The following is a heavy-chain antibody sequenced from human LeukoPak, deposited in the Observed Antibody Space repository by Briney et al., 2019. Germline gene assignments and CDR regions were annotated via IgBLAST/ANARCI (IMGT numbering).Heavy chain of an antibody. J-gene: IGHJ4*02. Sequence: SGGSLRLSCAASGFTFSSYAMTWVRQAPGKGLEWVSAISGSGGSTYYADSVKGRFTISRDNSKNTLYLQMNSLRAEDTAVYYCAKAPGTTVTRGFDYWGQGTLVTVSS. D-gene: IGHD4-17*01. CDR1: GFTFSSYA. CDR2: ISGSGGST. V-gene: IGHV3-23*01. CDR3: AKAPGTTVTRGFDY.